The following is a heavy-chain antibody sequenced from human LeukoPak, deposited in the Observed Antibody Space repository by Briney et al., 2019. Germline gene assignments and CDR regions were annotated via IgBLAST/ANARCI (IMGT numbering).Heavy chain of an antibody. V-gene: IGHV3-33*01. CDR2: IWYDGSDK. CDR3: ATFPRPRTTGVDY. D-gene: IGHD1-7*01. Sequence: GESLKISCKGSGYSFTSYWIGWVRQAPGKGLEWVAVIWYDGSDKYYTDSVKGRFTISRDNSQNTLYLQMNSLRAEDTAVYYCATFPRPRTTGVDYWGQGTLVTVSS. CDR1: GYSFTSYW. J-gene: IGHJ4*02.